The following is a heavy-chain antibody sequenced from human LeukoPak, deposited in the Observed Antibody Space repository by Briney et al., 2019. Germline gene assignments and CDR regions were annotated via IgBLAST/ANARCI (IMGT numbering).Heavy chain of an antibody. J-gene: IGHJ4*02. D-gene: IGHD3-10*01. Sequence: SQTLSLTCTVSGGSISSGGYYWTWIRQSPGEGLEWIGEINHRGSTNYNPPLKSRVTMSLDTFKTEFSLRLTAVTAADTAVYYCARGSITMPAAPFDYWGQGTLVTVSS. V-gene: IGHV4-30-2*06. CDR2: INHRGST. CDR1: GGSISSGGYY. CDR3: ARGSITMPAAPFDY.